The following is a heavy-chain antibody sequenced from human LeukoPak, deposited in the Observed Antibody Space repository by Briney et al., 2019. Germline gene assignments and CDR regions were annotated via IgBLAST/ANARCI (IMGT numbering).Heavy chain of an antibody. J-gene: IGHJ4*02. D-gene: IGHD6-13*01. CDR2: IYSGGST. Sequence: GGSLRLSCAASDFTFRTYAMTWVRQAPGKGLEWVSVIYSGGSTYYADYVKGRITISRDNSKNTLYLQMNSLRAEDTAVYYCARDASRYYFDYWGQGTLVTVSS. V-gene: IGHV3-66*01. CDR1: DFTFRTYA. CDR3: ARDASRYYFDY.